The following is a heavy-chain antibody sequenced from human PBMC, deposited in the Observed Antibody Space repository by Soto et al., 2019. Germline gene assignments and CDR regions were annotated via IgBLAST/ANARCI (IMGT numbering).Heavy chain of an antibody. CDR1: GYTFTGYY. D-gene: IGHD3-10*01. CDR2: INPNSGGT. V-gene: IGHV1-2*04. Sequence: ASVKVSCKASGYTFTGYYMHWVRQAPGQGLEWMGWINPNSGGTNYAQKFQGWVTMTRDTSISTAYMELSRLRSDDTAVYYCARDRYRFGEYYYYYYGMDVWGQGTTVTVS. CDR3: ARDRYRFGEYYYYYYGMDV. J-gene: IGHJ6*02.